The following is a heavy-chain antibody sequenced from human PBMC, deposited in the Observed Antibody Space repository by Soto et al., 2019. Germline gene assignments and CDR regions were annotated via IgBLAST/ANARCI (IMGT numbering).Heavy chain of an antibody. Sequence: ASVKVSCKASGYTFTNYGISWVRQAPGQRLEWMGWISAGNGNTKYAQKLQGRVTMTRDTSASTAYMELSSLRSEDTAVYYCGRGVAPYYFDYWGQGTLVTVSS. CDR3: GRGVAPYYFDY. CDR1: GYTFTNYG. V-gene: IGHV1-18*01. D-gene: IGHD2-15*01. CDR2: ISAGNGNT. J-gene: IGHJ4*02.